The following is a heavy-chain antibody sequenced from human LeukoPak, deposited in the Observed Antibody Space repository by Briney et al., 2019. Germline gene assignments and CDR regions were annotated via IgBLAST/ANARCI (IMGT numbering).Heavy chain of an antibody. Sequence: SVKVSCKASGGTFSSYAISWVRQAPGQGLEWMGGIIPIFGTANYAQKFQGRVTITADESTSTAYMELSSLRSEDTAVYYCARGGCSSTSCQLDSNPPGYYMDVWGKGTTVTVSS. D-gene: IGHD2-2*01. V-gene: IGHV1-69*13. CDR2: IIPIFGTA. CDR1: GGTFSSYA. CDR3: ARGGCSSTSCQLDSNPPGYYMDV. J-gene: IGHJ6*03.